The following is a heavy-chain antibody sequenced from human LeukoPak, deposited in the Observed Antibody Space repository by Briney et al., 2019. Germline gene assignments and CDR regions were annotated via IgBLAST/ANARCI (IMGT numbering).Heavy chain of an antibody. J-gene: IGHJ4*02. CDR3: TTDPNYYGNSGLNY. D-gene: IGHD3-22*01. CDR1: GITFSNAW. CDR2: IKSKTDDGTK. V-gene: IGHV3-15*01. Sequence: PGGSLRLSCAASGITFSNAWMSWVRQAPGKGLEWVGRIKSKTDDGTKDYAAPVKGRFTISRDDSKDTLYLQMNSLKTEDTAVYYCTTDPNYYGNSGLNYWGQGTLVTVSS.